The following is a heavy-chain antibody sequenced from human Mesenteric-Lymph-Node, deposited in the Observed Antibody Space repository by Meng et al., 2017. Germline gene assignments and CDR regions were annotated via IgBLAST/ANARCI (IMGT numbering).Heavy chain of an antibody. Sequence: EVQLLESGGGLVQRGGSLSLSVADSGFSFSICAISWVRPAPGKGLEWVSAFSGSDGGTHYADSVKGRFTISRDSSKNTLYLQMNSLRAEDTAIYYCAKEMGAVGTPYFDYWGQGTLVTVSS. CDR3: AKEMGAVGTPYFDY. V-gene: IGHV3-23*01. CDR2: FSGSDGGT. CDR1: GFSFSICA. J-gene: IGHJ4*02. D-gene: IGHD6-13*01.